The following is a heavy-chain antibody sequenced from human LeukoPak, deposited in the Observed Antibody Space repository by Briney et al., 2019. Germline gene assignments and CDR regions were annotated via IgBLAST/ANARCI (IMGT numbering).Heavy chain of an antibody. D-gene: IGHD3-22*01. CDR3: ARDVDRSGYYAPKYLQH. Sequence: GGSLRLSCAASGFIFSSYAMHWVRQAPGKGLEWVPVTSYDGRNQYYADSVKGRFTISRDNSKNTLYLQMNSLRAEDTAVYYCARDVDRSGYYAPKYLQHWGQGTLVTVSS. J-gene: IGHJ1*01. CDR1: GFIFSSYA. V-gene: IGHV3-30*04. CDR2: TSYDGRNQ.